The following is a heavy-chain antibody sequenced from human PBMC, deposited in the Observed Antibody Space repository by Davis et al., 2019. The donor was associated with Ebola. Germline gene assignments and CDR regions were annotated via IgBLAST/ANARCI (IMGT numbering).Heavy chain of an antibody. J-gene: IGHJ4*02. Sequence: GESLKISCAASGFSFSRYWMSWVRQAPGKGLEWVANIKQDGSEKYYVDSVKGRFTISGDNAKRSLYLQMNSLRVEDTAVYYCAREVTVGGQGTLVTVSS. V-gene: IGHV3-7*01. CDR3: AREVTV. CDR2: IKQDGSEK. CDR1: GFSFSRYW. D-gene: IGHD4-23*01.